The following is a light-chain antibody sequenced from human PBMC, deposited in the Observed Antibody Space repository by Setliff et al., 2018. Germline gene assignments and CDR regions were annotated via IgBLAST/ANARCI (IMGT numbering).Light chain of an antibody. Sequence: QSALTQPPSVSGAPGQRVTISSTGSRSNIGAGYGVHWYQQFPGTAPKLLIYNDNNRPSGVPDRFSGSKSGTSASLTISGLQAEDEADYSCCSYADTYISVFGTGTKVTVL. CDR3: CSYADTYISV. V-gene: IGLV1-40*01. CDR1: RSNIGAGYG. J-gene: IGLJ1*01. CDR2: NDN.